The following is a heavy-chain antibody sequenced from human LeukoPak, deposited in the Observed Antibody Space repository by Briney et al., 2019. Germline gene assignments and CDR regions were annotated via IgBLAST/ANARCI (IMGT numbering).Heavy chain of an antibody. CDR2: ICGSGGCT. CDR3: TKTTVGYSSGRYPGWPADC. CDR1: GFTFNTYA. Sequence: GGSLRLSCAASGFTFNTYAIYWVRQAPGKGLEWVSGICGSGGCTYYADSVKGRFTISRDNSKNTVYLQMNSLTADDTAVYYCTKTTVGYSSGRYPGWPADCWGQGTLVTVSP. J-gene: IGHJ4*02. D-gene: IGHD6-19*01. V-gene: IGHV3-23*01.